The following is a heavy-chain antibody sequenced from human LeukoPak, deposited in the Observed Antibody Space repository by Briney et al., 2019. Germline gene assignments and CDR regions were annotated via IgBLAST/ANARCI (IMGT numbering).Heavy chain of an antibody. CDR2: IWYDGSNK. J-gene: IGHJ4*02. CDR3: ARGATIDY. Sequence: GGSLRLSCAASGFTFSSYGMHWVRQAPGKGLEWVVVIWYDGSNKYYADSVKGRFTISRDNSKNTLYLQMNSLRAEDTAVYYCARGATIDYWGQGTLVTVSS. D-gene: IGHD1-26*01. CDR1: GFTFSSYG. V-gene: IGHV3-33*01.